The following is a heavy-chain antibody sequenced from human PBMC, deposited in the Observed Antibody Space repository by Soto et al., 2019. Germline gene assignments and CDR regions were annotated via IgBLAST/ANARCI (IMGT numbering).Heavy chain of an antibody. CDR3: ARPLLYCSGGSCYYYGMDV. V-gene: IGHV3-74*01. D-gene: IGHD2-15*01. Sequence: EVQLVESGGGLVQPGGSLRLSCAASGFTFSSYWMHWVRQAPGKGLVWVSRINSDGSSTSYADSVKGRFTISRDNAKNTLYLQMNSLRAEDTAVYYCARPLLYCSGGSCYYYGMDVWGQGTTVTVSS. CDR2: INSDGSST. J-gene: IGHJ6*02. CDR1: GFTFSSYW.